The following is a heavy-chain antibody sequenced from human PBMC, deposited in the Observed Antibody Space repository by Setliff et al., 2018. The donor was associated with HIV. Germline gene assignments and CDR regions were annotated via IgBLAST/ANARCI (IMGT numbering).Heavy chain of an antibody. CDR1: GGYMSGYF. J-gene: IGHJ4*02. Sequence: SETLSLTCTVSGGYMSGYFWGWIRQPPGKGLEWIGTFYYNGDSRYNPSLKSRVTISVDTSKNQFSLNLNSVTAADTAVYFCARAREGWKPFAFDYWGQGTLVTVSS. V-gene: IGHV4-39*01. CDR2: FYYNGDS. D-gene: IGHD1-1*01. CDR3: ARAREGWKPFAFDY.